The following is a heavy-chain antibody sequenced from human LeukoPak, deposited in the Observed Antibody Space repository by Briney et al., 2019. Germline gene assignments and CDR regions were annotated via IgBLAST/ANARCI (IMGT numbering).Heavy chain of an antibody. Sequence: GGSLRLSCATSGFTVSSNYMTWVRQAPGKGLEWVSVIYSGGGTRYADSVKGRFTISRDNSKNTLYLQMNSLRAENTAVYYCATHSGGYWGQGTLVTVSS. D-gene: IGHD3-16*01. V-gene: IGHV3-66*01. CDR1: GFTVSSNY. J-gene: IGHJ4*02. CDR3: ATHSGGY. CDR2: IYSGGGT.